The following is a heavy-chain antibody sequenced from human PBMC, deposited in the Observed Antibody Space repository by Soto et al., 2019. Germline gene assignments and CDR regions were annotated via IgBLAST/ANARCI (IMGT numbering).Heavy chain of an antibody. V-gene: IGHV1-3*05. CDR2: INAGNGNS. D-gene: IGHD2-2*01. CDR1: GYPFSNYA. Sequence: QVQLVQSGAEEKKPGASVKVSCKASGYPFSNYAMHWVRQAPGQGLEWMGWINAGNGNSKYSQKFQRRVTITRDTSANKAYMELDSLRSEATAVYYCATSTYCSSSTCYQWYGMDVWGQVTTVTVSS. CDR3: ATSTYCSSSTCYQWYGMDV. J-gene: IGHJ6*02.